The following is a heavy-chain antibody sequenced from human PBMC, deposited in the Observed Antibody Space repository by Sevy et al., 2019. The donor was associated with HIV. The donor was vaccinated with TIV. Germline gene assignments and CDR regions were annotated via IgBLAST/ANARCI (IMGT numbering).Heavy chain of an antibody. CDR1: GFTFSTYT. Sequence: GGSLRLSCAASGFTFSTYTMNWVRQAPGKGLEGVSGISGSGGSTYQADSEKGRFTISRDNSKNTLYRQMNSLRAEDTAVYYCAKGDRTFYGMDVWGQGTTVTVSS. V-gene: IGHV3-23*01. CDR2: ISGSGGST. CDR3: AKGDRTFYGMDV. J-gene: IGHJ6*02. D-gene: IGHD2-15*01.